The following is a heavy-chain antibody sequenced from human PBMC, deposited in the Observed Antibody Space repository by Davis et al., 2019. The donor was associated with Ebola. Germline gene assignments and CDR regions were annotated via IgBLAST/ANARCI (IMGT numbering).Heavy chain of an antibody. V-gene: IGHV3-21*01. J-gene: IGHJ6*02. D-gene: IGHD1-1*01. Sequence: PGGSLRLSCAASGFTFSSYSMNWVHQAPGKGLEWVSSISSSSSYIYYADSVKGRFTISRDNAKNSLYLQMNSLRAEDTAVYYCARDWKSGGMDVWGQGTTVTVSS. CDR3: ARDWKSGGMDV. CDR1: GFTFSSYS. CDR2: ISSSSSYI.